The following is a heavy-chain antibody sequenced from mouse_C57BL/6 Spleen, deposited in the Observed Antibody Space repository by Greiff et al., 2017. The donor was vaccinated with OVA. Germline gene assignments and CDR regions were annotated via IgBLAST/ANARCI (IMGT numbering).Heavy chain of an antibody. J-gene: IGHJ3*01. CDR3: ARSNYSNYLFAY. CDR1: GYTFTDYN. D-gene: IGHD2-5*01. Sequence: VQLEQSGPELVKPGASVKIPCKASGYTFTDYNMDWVKQSHGKSLEWIGDINPNNGGTIYNQKFKGKATLTVDKSSSTAYMELRSLTSEDTAVYYCARSNYSNYLFAYWGQGTLVTVSA. CDR2: INPNNGGT. V-gene: IGHV1-18*01.